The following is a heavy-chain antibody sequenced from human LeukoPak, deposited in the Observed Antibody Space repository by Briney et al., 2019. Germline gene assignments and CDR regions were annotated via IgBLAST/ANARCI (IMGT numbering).Heavy chain of an antibody. J-gene: IGHJ4*02. D-gene: IGHD3-22*01. CDR2: IYYDGRT. CDR3: ARYDGSGYYPYFDS. CDR1: GGSIINSDYY. Sequence: SETLSLNCTVSGGSIINSDYYWGWIRQPPGKGLEWIGNIYYDGRTYSNASLKSRVTLSVDTSNNQFSLKLSSVTAADTAVYYRARYDGSGYYPYFDSWGQGSLVTVSS. V-gene: IGHV4-39*01.